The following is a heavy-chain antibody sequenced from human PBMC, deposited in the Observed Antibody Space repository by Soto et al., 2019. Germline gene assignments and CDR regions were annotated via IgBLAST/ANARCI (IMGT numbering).Heavy chain of an antibody. CDR3: AGLSSRTKSKRTDHASNWFDS. CDR2: IYPRDSET. D-gene: IGHD2-2*01. V-gene: IGHV5-51*01. J-gene: IGHJ5*01. Sequence: GESPKISCKGSGYKLANSWIGWVRQMPRKGLEWMGIIYPRDSETRYSPSFQGQVTISADKSISTAYLQWSSLKASDTAMYYCAGLSSRTKSKRTDHASNWFDSWGPGRLVTV. CDR1: GYKLANSW.